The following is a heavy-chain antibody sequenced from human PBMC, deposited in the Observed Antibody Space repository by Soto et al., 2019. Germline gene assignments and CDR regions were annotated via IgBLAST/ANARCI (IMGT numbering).Heavy chain of an antibody. V-gene: IGHV3-23*01. CDR1: GFTFSSYA. Sequence: GGSLRLSCAASGFTFSSYAMSWVSKAPGKGLEWVSAISGSGGSTYYADSVKGRFTISRDNSKNTLYLQMNSLRAEDTALYYCAKDHVSSSIDYWGQGTLVTVSS. CDR2: ISGSGGST. D-gene: IGHD6-13*01. J-gene: IGHJ4*02. CDR3: AKDHVSSSIDY.